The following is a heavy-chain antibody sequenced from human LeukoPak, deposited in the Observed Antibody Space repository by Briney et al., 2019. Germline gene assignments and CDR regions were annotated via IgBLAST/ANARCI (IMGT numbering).Heavy chain of an antibody. J-gene: IGHJ5*02. V-gene: IGHV4-39*07. Sequence: SETLSLTCTVSGGSISRGTHYWGWIRQPPGKGLEWIGSIYYSGRNYYKSSLESRVTISVDTSKNQFSLNLSSVTAADTAVYYCAREDCSSTSCSHNGMNWFDPWGQGTLVTVSS. CDR2: IYYSGRN. CDR1: GGSISRGTHY. CDR3: AREDCSSTSCSHNGMNWFDP. D-gene: IGHD2-2*01.